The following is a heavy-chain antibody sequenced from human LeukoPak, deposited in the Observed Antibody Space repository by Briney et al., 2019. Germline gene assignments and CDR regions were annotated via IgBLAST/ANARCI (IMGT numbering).Heavy chain of an antibody. CDR2: ISSSSSYI. D-gene: IGHD3-10*01. CDR3: AREVTMVRGFDP. V-gene: IGHV3-21*01. CDR1: GFTFSSYS. Sequence: GGSLRLSCAASGFTFSSYSMNWVRQAPGKGLEWVSSISSSSSYIYYADSVKGRFTISRDNAKNSLYLQMNSLRAEDTAVYYCAREVTMVRGFDPWGQGTLVTVSS. J-gene: IGHJ5*02.